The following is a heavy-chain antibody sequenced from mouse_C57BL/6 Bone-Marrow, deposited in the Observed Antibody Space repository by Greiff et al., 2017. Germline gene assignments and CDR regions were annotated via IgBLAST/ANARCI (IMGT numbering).Heavy chain of an antibody. CDR3: ARRITTEYVFAY. V-gene: IGHV5-17*01. Sequence: EVKLVESGGGLVKPGGSLKLSCAASGFTFSDYGMNWVRQAPEKGLEWVAYISSGSSTIYYADTVKGRFTISRDNAKNTLFLQRTSLRSEDTAMYYCARRITTEYVFAYWGQGTLVTVSA. D-gene: IGHD1-1*01. J-gene: IGHJ3*01. CDR1: GFTFSDYG. CDR2: ISSGSSTI.